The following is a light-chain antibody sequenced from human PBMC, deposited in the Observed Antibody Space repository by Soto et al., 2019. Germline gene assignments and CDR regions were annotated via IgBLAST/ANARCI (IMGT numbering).Light chain of an antibody. Sequence: DIQLTQSPSSLSASVGDRITITCQASQAIGAYLNWYQQKPGQAPKLLVFDASNLETGVPSRFTGSGSGTHFTFTITSLQPEDVATYYCQHCDTFPCSFGQGTKLEIQ. CDR1: QAIGAY. J-gene: IGKJ2*02. CDR3: QHCDTFPCS. CDR2: DAS. V-gene: IGKV1-33*01.